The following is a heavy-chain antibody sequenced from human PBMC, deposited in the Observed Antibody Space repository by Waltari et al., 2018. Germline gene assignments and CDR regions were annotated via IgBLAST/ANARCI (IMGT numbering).Heavy chain of an antibody. Sequence: QVQLVQSGAEVKKPGASVKVSCKASGYTFTSYAMHWVRQAPGQRLEWMGWINAGNGNTKYSQEFQGRVTITRDTSASTAYMELSSLRSEDMAVYYCARGPNQRARNYDILTGYYMNAFDIWGQGTMVTVSS. D-gene: IGHD3-9*01. CDR1: GYTFTSYA. CDR3: ARGPNQRARNYDILTGYYMNAFDI. V-gene: IGHV1-3*03. J-gene: IGHJ3*02. CDR2: INAGNGNT.